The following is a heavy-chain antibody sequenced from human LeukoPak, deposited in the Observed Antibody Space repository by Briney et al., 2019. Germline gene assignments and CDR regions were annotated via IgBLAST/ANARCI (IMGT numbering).Heavy chain of an antibody. CDR1: GFTFSSYG. CDR3: AKERLEYSSGWYVGGTFDY. D-gene: IGHD6-19*01. Sequence: GGSLRLSCAASGFTFSSYGMHWVRQAPGKGLEWVAVISYDGSNKYYADSVKGRFTISRDNSKNTLYLQMNSLRAEDTAVYYCAKERLEYSSGWYVGGTFDYWGQGTLVTVSS. J-gene: IGHJ4*02. V-gene: IGHV3-30*18. CDR2: ISYDGSNK.